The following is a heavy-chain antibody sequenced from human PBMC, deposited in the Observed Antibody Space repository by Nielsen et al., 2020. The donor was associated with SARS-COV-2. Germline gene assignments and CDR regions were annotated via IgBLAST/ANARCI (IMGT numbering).Heavy chain of an antibody. CDR1: GGTFSSYA. CDR2: IIPILGIA. J-gene: IGHJ6*02. V-gene: IGHV1-69*04. Sequence: SVKVSCKASGGTFSSYAISWVRQAPGQGLEWMGRIIPILGIANYAQKFQGRVTITADKSTSTAYMELSSLRSDDTAVYYCARATLSLYYYYGMDVWGQGTTVTVSS. CDR3: ARATLSLYYYYGMDV.